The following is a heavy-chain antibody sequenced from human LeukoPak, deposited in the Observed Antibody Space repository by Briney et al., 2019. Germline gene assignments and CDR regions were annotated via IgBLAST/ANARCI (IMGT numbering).Heavy chain of an antibody. Sequence: PGGSLRLSCAASGFTFSSYAMSWVRQAPGKGLEWVSAISGSGGSTYYADSVRGRFTISRDDSKNTLYLQMNSLRPEDTAVYYCARDVGEFWSTYYKGFFAYWGQGTLVTVSS. J-gene: IGHJ4*02. CDR2: ISGSGGST. V-gene: IGHV3-23*01. CDR1: GFTFSSYA. D-gene: IGHD3-3*01. CDR3: ARDVGEFWSTYYKGFFAY.